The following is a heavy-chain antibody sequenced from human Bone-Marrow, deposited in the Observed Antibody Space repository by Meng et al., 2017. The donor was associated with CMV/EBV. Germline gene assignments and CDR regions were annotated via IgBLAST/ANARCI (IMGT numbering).Heavy chain of an antibody. CDR1: GYTFTSYD. Sequence: ASVMVSCKASGYTFTSYDINWVRQATGEGLEWMGWMNPNSGNTGYAQKFQGRVTMTRNTSISTAYMELSSLRSEDTAVYYSASGGRVGSSSIMDVRGQGSTVTCYS. D-gene: IGHD1-26*01. CDR2: MNPNSGNT. CDR3: ASGGRVGSSSIMDV. V-gene: IGHV1-8*01. J-gene: IGHJ6*01.